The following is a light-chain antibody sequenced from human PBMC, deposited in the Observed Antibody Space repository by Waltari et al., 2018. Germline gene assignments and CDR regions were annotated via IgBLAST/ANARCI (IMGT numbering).Light chain of an antibody. CDR3: TSYAVTKVV. J-gene: IGLJ2*01. CDR1: SSDIGGYHY. CDR2: EGT. Sequence: QSVLTQPPSASGFLGQSVAISCTGTSSDIGGYHYVSWYQQHPGKAPQLLIYEGTKRPSGVPDRFSGSKSGNTASLTVSGLQAEDEADYYCTSYAVTKVVFGGGTKLTVL. V-gene: IGLV2-8*01.